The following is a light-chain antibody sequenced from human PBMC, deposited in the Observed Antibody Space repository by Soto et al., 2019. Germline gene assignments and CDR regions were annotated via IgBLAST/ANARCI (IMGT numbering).Light chain of an antibody. CDR3: QQYDNWPRT. J-gene: IGKJ1*01. CDR2: GTS. V-gene: IGKV3-20*01. CDR1: QSLSSSY. Sequence: EIVLTQSPGTLSLSPGERATLSCRASQSLSSSYLAWYHQKHGQXPRLLIYGTSIRATGIPDRFSGSGSGTELTITISSLQSEDVDVFYCQQYDNWPRTFGQGTKVDIK.